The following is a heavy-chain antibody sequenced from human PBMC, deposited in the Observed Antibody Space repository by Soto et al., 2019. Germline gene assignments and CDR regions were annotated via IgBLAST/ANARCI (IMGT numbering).Heavy chain of an antibody. V-gene: IGHV4-59*01. CDR1: CGSISSYY. CDR3: ARTPGYDRSGYYYVGFEP. CDR2: IYYSGST. J-gene: IGHJ5*02. D-gene: IGHD3-22*01. Sequence: SETLSLTCTVSCGSISSYYWRWILQPPGKGLEWIGYIYYSGSTNYNPSLKSRVTISVDTSKNQFSLKLSSVTAADTAVYYCARTPGYDRSGYYYVGFEPWGQGTLVTVSS.